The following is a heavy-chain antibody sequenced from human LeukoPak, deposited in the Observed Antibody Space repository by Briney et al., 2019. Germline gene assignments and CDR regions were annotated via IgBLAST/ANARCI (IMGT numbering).Heavy chain of an antibody. D-gene: IGHD2/OR15-2a*01. J-gene: IGHJ4*02. V-gene: IGHV3-7*03. CDR2: TNQDGSVK. CDR3: AKDFRRVLIFRSAHPLDY. Sequence: GGSLRLSCEASGFTFNMFWMAWVRQAPGKGLEWVSNTNQDGSVKFYVDSVRDRFAVSRDNAQKSLFLQMNSLRAEDTAVYYCAKDFRRVLIFRSAHPLDYWGQGTLVTVSS. CDR1: GFTFNMFW.